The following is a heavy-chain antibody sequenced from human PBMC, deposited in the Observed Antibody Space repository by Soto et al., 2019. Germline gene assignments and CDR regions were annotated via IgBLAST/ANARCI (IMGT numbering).Heavy chain of an antibody. CDR1: GGSISSYY. CDR2: IYYSGST. J-gene: IGHJ5*02. V-gene: IGHV4-59*01. D-gene: IGHD2-2*01. Sequence: SETLSLTCTVSGGSISSYYWSWIRQPPGKGLEWIGYIYYSGSTNYNPSLKSRVTISVDTSKNQFSLKLSSVTAADTAVYYCARASFTSCYPKVCVWFDPWGQGTLVTVSS. CDR3: ARASFTSCYPKVCVWFDP.